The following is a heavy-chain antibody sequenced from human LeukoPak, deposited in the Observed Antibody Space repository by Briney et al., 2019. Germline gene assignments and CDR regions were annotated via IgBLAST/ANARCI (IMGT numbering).Heavy chain of an antibody. CDR1: GFTFSSYG. CDR2: IWYDGSNK. D-gene: IGHD5-12*01. Sequence: PGGSLRLSCAASGFTFSSYGMHWVRQAPGKGLEWVAVIWYDGSNKYYADSVKGRFTISRDNSKNTLYLQMNSLRAEDTAVYYCARGPRGYDVLLSFDYWGQGTLVTVSS. CDR3: ARGPRGYDVLLSFDY. J-gene: IGHJ4*02. V-gene: IGHV3-33*01.